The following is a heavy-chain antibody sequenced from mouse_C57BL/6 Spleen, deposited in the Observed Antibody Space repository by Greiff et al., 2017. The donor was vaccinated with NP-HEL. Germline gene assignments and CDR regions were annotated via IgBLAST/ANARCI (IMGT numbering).Heavy chain of an antibody. V-gene: IGHV1-64*01. D-gene: IGHD1-1*01. Sequence: VQLQQPGAELVKPGASVKLSCKASGYTFTSYWMHWVKQRPGQGLEWIGMIHPNSGSTNYNEKFKSKATLTVDKSSSTAYMQLSSLTSEDSAVYYCASSTVVAPYAMDYWGQGTSVTVSS. CDR1: GYTFTSYW. CDR2: IHPNSGST. CDR3: ASSTVVAPYAMDY. J-gene: IGHJ4*01.